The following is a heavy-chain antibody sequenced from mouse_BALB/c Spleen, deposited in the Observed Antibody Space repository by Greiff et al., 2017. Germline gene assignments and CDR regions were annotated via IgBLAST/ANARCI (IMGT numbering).Heavy chain of an antibody. CDR2: ISSGGSYT. CDR1: GFTFSSYT. V-gene: IGHV5-6-4*01. J-gene: IGHJ2*01. CDR3: TRDHPLDY. Sequence: EVKLMESGGGLVKPGGSLKLSCAASGFTFSSYTMSWVRQTPEKRLEWVATISSGGSYTYYPDSVKGRFTISRDNAKNTLYLQMSSLKSEDTAMYYCTRDHPLDYWGQGTTLTVSS.